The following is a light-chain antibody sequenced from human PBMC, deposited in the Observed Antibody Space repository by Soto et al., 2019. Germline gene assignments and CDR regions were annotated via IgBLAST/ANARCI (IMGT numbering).Light chain of an antibody. CDR3: QQFSSYPLT. CDR2: DAS. CDR1: ESVSSN. J-gene: IGKJ4*01. Sequence: IVMTQSPDTVSVSPGERATLSCRASESVSSNLAWYQQKPGQAPRLLIYDASSRATGIPDRFSGGGSGTDFTLTISRLEPEDFAVYYCQQFSSYPLTFGGGTKVDNK. V-gene: IGKV3-20*01.